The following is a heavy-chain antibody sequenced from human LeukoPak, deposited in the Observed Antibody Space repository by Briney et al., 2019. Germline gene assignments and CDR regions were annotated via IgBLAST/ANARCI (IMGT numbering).Heavy chain of an antibody. Sequence: GGSLRLSCTASGFTFSSYWMSWVRQAPGKGLEWVANIKRDGSEKYYVDSVKGRFTISRDNAKNSLYLQMNSLRAEDTAVNYCARDQVEGSYHDYWGQGTLVTVSS. D-gene: IGHD1-26*01. CDR2: IKRDGSEK. J-gene: IGHJ4*02. CDR3: ARDQVEGSYHDY. V-gene: IGHV3-7*01. CDR1: GFTFSSYW.